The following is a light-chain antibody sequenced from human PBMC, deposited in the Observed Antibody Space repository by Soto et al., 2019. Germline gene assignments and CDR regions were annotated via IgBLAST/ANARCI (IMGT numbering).Light chain of an antibody. CDR1: ISNIGSND. J-gene: IGLJ3*02. Sequence: QSVLTQPPSVSAAPGQKVTISCSGSISNIGSNDVSWYQQLPGTAPKVLSYDNDKRHSGIPDRFSGAKSGTSAPLGITGLQTGEEADYYCGTWDSSLSVGVFGGGTKLTVL. V-gene: IGLV1-51*01. CDR2: DND. CDR3: GTWDSSLSVGV.